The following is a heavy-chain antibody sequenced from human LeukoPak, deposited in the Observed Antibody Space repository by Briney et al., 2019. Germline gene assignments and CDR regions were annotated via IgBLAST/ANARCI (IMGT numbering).Heavy chain of an antibody. Sequence: GGSLRLSCAASGFTFSSYAMSWVRQAPGKGLEWVSAISGSGGSTYYADSVKGRFTISRDNAKDTLYVQMNSLRAEDTAIYYCAKLRIAFGGLIRDAFDIWGQGTMVSVSS. CDR2: ISGSGGST. CDR1: GFTFSSYA. J-gene: IGHJ3*02. CDR3: AKLRIAFGGLIRDAFDI. V-gene: IGHV3-23*01. D-gene: IGHD3-16*01.